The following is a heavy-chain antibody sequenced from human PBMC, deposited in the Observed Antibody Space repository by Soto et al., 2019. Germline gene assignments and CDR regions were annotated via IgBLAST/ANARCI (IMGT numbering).Heavy chain of an antibody. CDR1: GDSISSNNYY. Sequence: SETLSLTCTLSGDSISSNNYYWGWIRQPPGKGLEWIGSIDHSGRTYYNPSLKSRVTISVDTSKNQFSLKLISVTAADTAVYHCAVDHGGNSGWFDPWGQGTLVTVSS. CDR3: AVDHGGNSGWFDP. V-gene: IGHV4-39*01. D-gene: IGHD2-21*02. J-gene: IGHJ5*02. CDR2: IDHSGRT.